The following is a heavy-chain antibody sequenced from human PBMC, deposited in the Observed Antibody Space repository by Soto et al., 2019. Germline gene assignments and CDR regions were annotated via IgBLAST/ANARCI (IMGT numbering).Heavy chain of an antibody. CDR1: GGSISSSNW. CDR3: ARDKTVAAAGTGFDY. J-gene: IGHJ4*02. Sequence: AVSGGSISSSNWWSWVRQPPGKGLEWIGEIYHSGSTNYNPSLKSRVTISVDKSKNQFSLKLSSVTAADTAVYYCARDKTVAAAGTGFDYWGQGTLVTVSS. CDR2: IYHSGST. D-gene: IGHD6-13*01. V-gene: IGHV4-4*02.